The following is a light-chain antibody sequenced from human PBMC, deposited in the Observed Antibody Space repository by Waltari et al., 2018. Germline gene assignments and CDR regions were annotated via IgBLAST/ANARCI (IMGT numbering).Light chain of an antibody. CDR1: QGISTY. CDR3: LQYNSHPFT. CDR2: AAS. Sequence: IQITQSPSSLSASAGDPLPITCRASQGISTYLNWYQQKPGKAPKRLIYAASSLESGVPSRFSGSGSGTDFTLTISSLQPEDFATYYCLQYNSHPFTFGPGTKLDIK. J-gene: IGKJ3*01. V-gene: IGKV1-17*01.